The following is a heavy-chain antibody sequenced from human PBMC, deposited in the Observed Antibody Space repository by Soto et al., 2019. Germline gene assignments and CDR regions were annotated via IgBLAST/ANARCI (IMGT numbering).Heavy chain of an antibody. Sequence: QLQLQESGPGLVKPSETLSLTCTVSGGSISSSSYYWGWIRQPPGEGLEWIGSIYYSGSTYYNPSLKSRVTISVDTSKNQFSLKLSSVTAADTAVDYCARLAVAPFFDPWGKGTLVTVSS. D-gene: IGHD6-19*01. CDR1: GGSISSSSYY. V-gene: IGHV4-39*01. CDR3: ARLAVAPFFDP. CDR2: IYYSGST. J-gene: IGHJ5*02.